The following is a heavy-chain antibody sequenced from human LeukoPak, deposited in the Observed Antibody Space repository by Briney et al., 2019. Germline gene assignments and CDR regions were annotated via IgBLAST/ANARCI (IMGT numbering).Heavy chain of an antibody. D-gene: IGHD6-19*01. CDR3: ARGQQDSSGWYVDY. J-gene: IGHJ4*02. Sequence: SETLSLTCTVSGGSVSSGNYYWSWIRQPPGKGLEWIGYISYSGSTNYNPSLKSRVTISVDTSKNQFSLKLSSVTAADTAVYYCARGQQDSSGWYVDYWGQGTLVTVSS. V-gene: IGHV4-61*01. CDR2: ISYSGST. CDR1: GGSVSSGNYY.